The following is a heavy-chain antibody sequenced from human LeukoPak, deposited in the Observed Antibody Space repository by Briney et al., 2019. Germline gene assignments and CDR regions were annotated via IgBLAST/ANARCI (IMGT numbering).Heavy chain of an antibody. CDR1: GGSLSRYH. V-gene: IGHV4-34*01. CDR3: VRPATYCSSGSCPPHFDH. D-gene: IGHD2-15*01. J-gene: IGHJ4*02. CDR2: INHDGGT. Sequence: TTSETLSLTCAVYGGSLSRYHWSWIRQPPGKGLEWIGEINHDGGTNYNPSLKSRVTISLDTSKNQFSLKVRSVTAADTAVYYCVRPATYCSSGSCPPHFDHWGQGTLVTVSS.